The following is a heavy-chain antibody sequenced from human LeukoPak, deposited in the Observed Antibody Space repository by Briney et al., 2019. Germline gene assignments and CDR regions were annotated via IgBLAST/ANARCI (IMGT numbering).Heavy chain of an antibody. V-gene: IGHV5-51*01. CDR2: IYPGDPDT. Sequence: GESLKISCKGSGYSFTNYWIGWVRQMPGKGLEWMGIIYPGDPDTRYSPSFQGQVTISADKSISTAYLEWSSLKASDTAIYYWERAGSEAARNYFDYWGQGNLVTVSS. D-gene: IGHD6-6*01. CDR3: ERAGSEAARNYFDY. CDR1: GYSFTNYW. J-gene: IGHJ4*02.